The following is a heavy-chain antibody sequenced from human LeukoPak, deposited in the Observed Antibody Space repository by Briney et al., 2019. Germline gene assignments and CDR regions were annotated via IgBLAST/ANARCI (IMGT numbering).Heavy chain of an antibody. D-gene: IGHD6-13*01. CDR2: IGTYNGNT. CDR3: ARDIIAAAGLYYFDY. J-gene: IGHJ4*02. V-gene: IGHV1-18*01. Sequence: GASVKVSCKASGYTFTSYGISWVRQAPGQGLEWMGWIGTYNGNTDYSQKLQGRVTMTTDTSTSTAYMELWSLRSDDTAVYYCARDIIAAAGLYYFDYWGQGTLVTVSS. CDR1: GYTFTSYG.